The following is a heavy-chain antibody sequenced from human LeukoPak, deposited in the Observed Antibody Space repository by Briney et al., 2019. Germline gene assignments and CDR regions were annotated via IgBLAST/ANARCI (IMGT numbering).Heavy chain of an antibody. D-gene: IGHD6-25*01. V-gene: IGHV3-21*01. J-gene: IGHJ6*04. CDR1: GFIFSSYS. Sequence: GGSLRLSCAVSGFIFSSYSMNWVRQAPGKGLEWVSSISSRSAYIHYADSVKGRFTISRDNAKNSLYLQMNSLRGEDTAVYYCARDGTPSYSSGWVYMDVWGKGTTVTISS. CDR3: ARDGTPSYSSGWVYMDV. CDR2: ISSRSAYI.